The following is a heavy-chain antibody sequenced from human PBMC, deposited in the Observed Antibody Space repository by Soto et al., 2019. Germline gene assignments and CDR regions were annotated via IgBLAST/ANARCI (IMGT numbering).Heavy chain of an antibody. V-gene: IGHV3-48*01. Sequence: PGGSLRLSCAASGFTFSSYSMNWVRQAPGKGLEWVSNISSSSSTIYYADSVKGRFTISSDNSKNTLYLHMNSLRAEDTAVYYCASDPISIAVAGKSWGQGTLVTVSS. D-gene: IGHD6-19*01. J-gene: IGHJ5*02. CDR1: GFTFSSYS. CDR3: ASDPISIAVAGKS. CDR2: ISSSSSTI.